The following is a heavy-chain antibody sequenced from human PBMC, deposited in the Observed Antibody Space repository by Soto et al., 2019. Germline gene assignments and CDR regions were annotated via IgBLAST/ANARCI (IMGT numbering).Heavy chain of an antibody. V-gene: IGHV4-59*08. CDR1: GGSISGYY. Sequence: SETRSLTCTVSGGSISGYYWSWIRQPPGKGLEWIGYIYYSGSTNYNPSLKSRVTISVDTSKNQFSLKLSSVTAADTAVYYCARHKQGYCSSTSSFYYYYYYMDVWGKGTTVTVSS. CDR2: IYYSGST. J-gene: IGHJ6*03. D-gene: IGHD2-2*01. CDR3: ARHKQGYCSSTSSFYYYYYYMDV.